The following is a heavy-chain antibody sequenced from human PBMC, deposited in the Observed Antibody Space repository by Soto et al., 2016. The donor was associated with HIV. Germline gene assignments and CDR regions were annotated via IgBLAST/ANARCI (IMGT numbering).Heavy chain of an antibody. CDR1: GFTVSSNY. CDR3: AREVYGVATIPDAFDI. J-gene: IGHJ3*02. Sequence: EVQLVESGGGLVQPGGSLRLSCAASGFTVSSNYMSWVRQAPGKGLEWVSVIYSGGSTYYADSVKGRFTISRDNSKNTLYLQMNSLRAEDTAVYYCAREVYGVATIPDAFDIWGQGTMVTVSS. D-gene: IGHD5-12*01. CDR2: IYSGGST. V-gene: IGHV3-66*01.